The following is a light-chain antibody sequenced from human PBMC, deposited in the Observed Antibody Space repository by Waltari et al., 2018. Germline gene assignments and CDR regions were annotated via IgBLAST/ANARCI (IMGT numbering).Light chain of an antibody. CDR1: SSDVGSYNL. Sequence: QSALTQPASVSGSPGQSITISCTGTSSDVGSYNLVSWYQQHPGKAPKLMIYEVSKRPSGVSNRFAGSKSGNTASRTISGLQAEDEAGYYCCSYAGSSTLWVFGTGTKVTVL. CDR3: CSYAGSSTLWV. V-gene: IGLV2-23*02. CDR2: EVS. J-gene: IGLJ1*01.